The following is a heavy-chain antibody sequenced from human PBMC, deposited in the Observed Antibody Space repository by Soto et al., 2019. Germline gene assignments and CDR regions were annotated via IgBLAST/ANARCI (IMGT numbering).Heavy chain of an antibody. CDR2: ISAYNGNT. CDR3: ASWHSSSLVLGLDP. CDR1: GYTFTSYG. D-gene: IGHD6-13*01. J-gene: IGHJ5*02. Sequence: GASVKVSCKASGYTFTSYGISWVRQAPGQGLEWMGWISAYNGNTNYAQKLQGRVTMTTDTSTSTAYMELRSLRSDDTAVYYCASWHSSSLVLGLDPWGQGTLVTVSS. V-gene: IGHV1-18*01.